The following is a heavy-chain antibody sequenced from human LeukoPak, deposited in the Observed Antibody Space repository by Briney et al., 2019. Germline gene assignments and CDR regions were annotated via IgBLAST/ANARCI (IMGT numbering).Heavy chain of an antibody. CDR3: ARQRFGQYFDY. D-gene: IGHD3-10*01. Sequence: GGSLRLSCAASGFTFGDYYMIWIRQAPGKGLEWFSYISGDSDTMYYADSVKGRFTISRDNAKKSLYLQMNSLRAEDTAVYYCARQRFGQYFDYWGQGTLVTVSS. CDR2: ISGDSDTM. J-gene: IGHJ4*02. CDR1: GFTFGDYY. V-gene: IGHV3-11*01.